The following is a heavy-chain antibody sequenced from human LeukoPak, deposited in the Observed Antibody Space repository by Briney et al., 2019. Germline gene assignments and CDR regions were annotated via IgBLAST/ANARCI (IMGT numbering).Heavy chain of an antibody. CDR2: IYPGDSDT. CDR1: GYSFTNYW. CDR3: ARHGDYHGSGTFDY. V-gene: IGHV5-51*01. Sequence: GESLNISCKGSGYSFTNYWIGWVRQMPGKGMEWMGIIYPGDSDTRYSPSFQGQVTISADKSISTAYLQWSSLKASDTAMYYCARHGDYHGSGTFDYWGQGTLVTVSS. D-gene: IGHD3-10*01. J-gene: IGHJ4*02.